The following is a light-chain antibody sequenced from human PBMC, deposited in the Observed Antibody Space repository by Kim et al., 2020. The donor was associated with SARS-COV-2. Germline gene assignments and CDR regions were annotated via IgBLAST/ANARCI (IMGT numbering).Light chain of an antibody. CDR2: EVT. CDR3: TSYAGSHNLV. CDR1: SSDVGGYNY. Sequence: QSALTQPPSASGSPGQSVTISCTGTSSDVGGYNYVSWYQQHPGKAPKLMIYEVTKRPSGVPNRFSGSKSGNTASLTVSGLQAEDEADYYCTSYAGSHNLVFGGGTQRTVL. J-gene: IGLJ3*02. V-gene: IGLV2-8*01.